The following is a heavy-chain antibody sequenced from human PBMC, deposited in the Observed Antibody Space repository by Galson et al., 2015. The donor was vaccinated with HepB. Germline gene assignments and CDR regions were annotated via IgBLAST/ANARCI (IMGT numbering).Heavy chain of an antibody. CDR3: TRDVYNSDAFDY. J-gene: IGHJ4*02. D-gene: IGHD5/OR15-5a*01. V-gene: IGHV1-46*03. CDR2: INPSGGST. Sequence: SVKVSCKASGYTFTSYYIHWVRQAPGQGLEWMGIINPSGGSTYYAQKFQGRVTMTRDTSTSTVYMELSSLRSEDTAVYYCTRDVYNSDAFDYWGQGTLVTVSS. CDR1: GYTFTSYY.